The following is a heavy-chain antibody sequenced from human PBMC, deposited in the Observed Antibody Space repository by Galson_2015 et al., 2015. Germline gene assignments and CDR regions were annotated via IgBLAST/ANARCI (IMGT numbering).Heavy chain of an antibody. CDR2: LYPGDSDT. J-gene: IGHJ4*02. Sequence: QSGAEVKKPGESLKISCQGSGYTFTTYWIGWVRQKPGKGLEWMGILYPGDSDTRYSPSFQGQVTISADNSINTAFLQWSSLKASDTAIYYCARAPPGLESQNFDNWGQGTLVTVSS. CDR3: ARAPPGLESQNFDN. V-gene: IGHV5-51*01. CDR1: GYTFTTYW. D-gene: IGHD3-3*01.